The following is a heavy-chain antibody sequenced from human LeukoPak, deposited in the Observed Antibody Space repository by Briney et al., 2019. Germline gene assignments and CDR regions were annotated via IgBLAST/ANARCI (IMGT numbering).Heavy chain of an antibody. CDR3: ARVRQQLLDLYGMDV. V-gene: IGHV3-33*01. Sequence: SGRSLRLSCAASGFTFSSYGMHWVRQAPGKGLEWVAVIWYDGSNKYYADSVKGRFTISRDNSKNTLYLQMNSLRAEDTAVYYYARVRQQLLDLYGMDVWGQGTTVTVSS. CDR1: GFTFSSYG. CDR2: IWYDGSNK. D-gene: IGHD6-13*01. J-gene: IGHJ6*02.